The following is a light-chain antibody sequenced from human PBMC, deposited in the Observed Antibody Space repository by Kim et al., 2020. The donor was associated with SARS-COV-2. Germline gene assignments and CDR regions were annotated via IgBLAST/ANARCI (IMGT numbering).Light chain of an antibody. CDR3: QQYSNWLT. CDR2: RAS. J-gene: IGKJ4*01. Sequence: EIVMTQSPATLSVSPGERATLSCRASQSVSSNLAWYQQKPGQAPRLLIYRASTRATGIPARFSGSGSGTEFTLTISNLQSEDFAVYYCQQYSNWLTFGGGTKVEIK. CDR1: QSVSSN. V-gene: IGKV3-15*01.